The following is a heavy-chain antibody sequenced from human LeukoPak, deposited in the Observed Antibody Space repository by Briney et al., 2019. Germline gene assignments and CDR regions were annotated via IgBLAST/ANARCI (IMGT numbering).Heavy chain of an antibody. J-gene: IGHJ4*02. Sequence: SETLSLTCTVSGGSISSSSYYWGWIRQPPGKGLEWIGSIYYSGSTYYNPSLKSRVTISVDTSKNQFSLKLSSVTAADTAVYYCARGFYDSSGYHNSHFDYWGQGTLVTVSS. D-gene: IGHD3-22*01. V-gene: IGHV4-39*07. CDR3: ARGFYDSSGYHNSHFDY. CDR1: GGSISSSSYY. CDR2: IYYSGST.